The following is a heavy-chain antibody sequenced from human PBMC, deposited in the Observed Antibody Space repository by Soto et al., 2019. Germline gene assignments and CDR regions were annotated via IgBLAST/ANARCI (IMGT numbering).Heavy chain of an antibody. D-gene: IGHD5-12*01. CDR1: GGSISSYY. CDR3: ARGVDIVATIDY. CDR2: IYYSGIT. Sequence: SETLSLTCTVSGGSISSYYWSWIRQPPGKGLEWIGYIYYSGITNYNPSLKSRVTISVDTSKNHFSLKLSSVTAADTAVYYCARGVDIVATIDYWGQGTLVTVSS. J-gene: IGHJ4*02. V-gene: IGHV4-59*08.